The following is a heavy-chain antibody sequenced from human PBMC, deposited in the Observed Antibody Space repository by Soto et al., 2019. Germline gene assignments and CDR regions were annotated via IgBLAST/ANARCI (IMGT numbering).Heavy chain of an antibody. CDR1: GYTFTSYY. CDR2: INPSGVST. D-gene: IGHD3-22*01. Sequence: ASVKVSCKASGYTFTSYYMHWVRQAPGQGLEWMGIINPSGVSTSYAQKFQGRVTMTRDTSTSTVYMELSSLRSEDTAVYYCARTTNYYDSSGYYLTLGYWGQGTLVTVSS. V-gene: IGHV1-46*01. CDR3: ARTTNYYDSSGYYLTLGY. J-gene: IGHJ4*02.